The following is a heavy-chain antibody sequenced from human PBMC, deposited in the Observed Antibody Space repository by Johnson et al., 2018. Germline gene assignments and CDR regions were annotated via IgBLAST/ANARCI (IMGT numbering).Heavy chain of an antibody. CDR1: GYSFTSYW. Sequence: VQLVESGAEVKKXGESXKIXCKGSGYSFTSYWIGWVRQMPGKGLEWRGIIYPGDSDTRYSPSFQGQVTISADKSISTAYLQWSSLKASDTAMYYCARWELLKWAFDIWGQGTMVTVSS. J-gene: IGHJ3*02. D-gene: IGHD1-26*01. CDR3: ARWELLKWAFDI. CDR2: IYPGDSDT. V-gene: IGHV5-51*01.